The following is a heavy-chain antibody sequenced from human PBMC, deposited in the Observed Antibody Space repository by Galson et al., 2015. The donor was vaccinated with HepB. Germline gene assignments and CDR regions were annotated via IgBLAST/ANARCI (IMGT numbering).Heavy chain of an antibody. D-gene: IGHD1-1*01. V-gene: IGHV4-30-4*01. CDR1: GGSISSGDYY. J-gene: IGHJ3*02. Sequence: SLTCTVSGGSISSGDYYWSWIRQPPGKGLEWIGYIYYTGNTHYNPSPKSRFAISIDTSKNHFSLKLTSVTAADTAVYYCARDPISQLAFDIWGQGTLVTVSS. CDR3: ARDPISQLAFDI. CDR2: IYYTGNT.